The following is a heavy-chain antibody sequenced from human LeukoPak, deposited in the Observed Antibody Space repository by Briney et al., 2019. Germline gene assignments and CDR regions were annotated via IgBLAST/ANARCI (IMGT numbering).Heavy chain of an antibody. Sequence: SETLSLTCTVSGGSISSYYWSWIRQPAGKGLEWIGRIYTSGSTNYNPSLKNRVTMSVDTSKNQFSLKLSSVTAADTAVYYCARSSGYQLYNWFDPWGQGTLVTVSS. CDR2: IYTSGST. D-gene: IGHD3-22*01. J-gene: IGHJ5*02. CDR1: GGSISSYY. CDR3: ARSSGYQLYNWFDP. V-gene: IGHV4-4*07.